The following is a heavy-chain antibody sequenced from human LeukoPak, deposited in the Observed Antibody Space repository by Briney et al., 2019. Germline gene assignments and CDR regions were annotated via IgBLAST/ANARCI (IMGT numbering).Heavy chain of an antibody. J-gene: IGHJ6*03. V-gene: IGHV3-21*01. CDR3: ARDQGLSSSPYMDV. CDR2: ISSSSSYI. Sequence: GGSLRLSCAASGFTFSSYSMNWVRQAPGQGLEWVSSISSSSSYIYYADSVKGRFTISRDNAKNSLYLQMNSLRAEDTAVYYCARDQGLSSSPYMDVWGKGTTVTVSS. D-gene: IGHD2-2*01. CDR1: GFTFSSYS.